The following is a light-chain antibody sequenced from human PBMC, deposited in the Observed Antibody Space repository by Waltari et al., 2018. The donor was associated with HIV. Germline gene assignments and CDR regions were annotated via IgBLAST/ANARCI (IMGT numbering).Light chain of an antibody. CDR1: SSDVGCYDC. CDR3: SYTGTNSLH. V-gene: IGLV2-14*01. J-gene: IGLJ2*01. CDR2: EVT. Sequence: QSALTQPASVSGSPGQSITISCTGASSDVGCYDCISWYQQHPGKAPRLILYEVTNRPSGVSIRFFGSMSANTASLTISGLQADYEADYYCSYTGTNSLHFGGGTKVTVL.